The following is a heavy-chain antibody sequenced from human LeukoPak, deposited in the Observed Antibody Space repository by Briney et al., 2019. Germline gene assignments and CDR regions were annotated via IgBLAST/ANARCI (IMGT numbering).Heavy chain of an antibody. CDR3: TRGAYDILRGYTAHYYYMDV. Sequence: SVKVSCKASGGTFSSYAIGWVRQAPGQGLEWMGGIIPIFGTANYAQKFQGRVTITTDGSMSKAYMELSSLRSEDTAVYYCTRGAYDILRGYTAHYYYMDVWGKGTTVTVSS. J-gene: IGHJ6*03. D-gene: IGHD3-9*01. CDR1: GGTFSSYA. CDR2: IIPIFGTA. V-gene: IGHV1-69*05.